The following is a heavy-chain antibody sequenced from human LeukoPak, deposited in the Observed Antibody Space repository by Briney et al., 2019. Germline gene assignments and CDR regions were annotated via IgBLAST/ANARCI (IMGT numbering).Heavy chain of an antibody. D-gene: IGHD2-21*02. J-gene: IGHJ4*02. Sequence: GGSLRLSCASSGFTFSGFAMSWVRRTPGKGLEWVSGISGTGDNTLYADSVKGRFTISRDNSKNTLYLEMNSLRAEDTAVYYCAKDLYIVVVTATFDYWGQGTLVTVSS. V-gene: IGHV3-23*01. CDR1: GFTFSGFA. CDR2: ISGTGDNT. CDR3: AKDLYIVVVTATFDY.